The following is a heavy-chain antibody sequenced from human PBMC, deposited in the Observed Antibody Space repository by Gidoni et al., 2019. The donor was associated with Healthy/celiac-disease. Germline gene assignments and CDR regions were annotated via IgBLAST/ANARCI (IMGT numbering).Heavy chain of an antibody. CDR3: ARSSGLLYGSGSYYFDY. Sequence: QVTLRESGPALVKPTQTLTLTCTFSGFSLSTSGMRVSWIRQPPGKALEWLALIDWDDDKYSSTSLKTRLTISKDTSKNQVVLTMTNMDPVDTATYYCARSSGLLYGSGSYYFDYWGQGTLVTVSS. D-gene: IGHD3-10*01. CDR2: IDWDDDK. CDR1: GFSLSTSGMR. J-gene: IGHJ4*02. V-gene: IGHV2-70*01.